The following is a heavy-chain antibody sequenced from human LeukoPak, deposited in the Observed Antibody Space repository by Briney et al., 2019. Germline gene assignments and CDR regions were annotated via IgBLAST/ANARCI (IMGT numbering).Heavy chain of an antibody. CDR1: GFTFSNAW. CDR3: ANLDDY. V-gene: IGHV3-30*02. J-gene: IGHJ4*02. D-gene: IGHD1-1*01. Sequence: TGGSLRLSCAASGFTFSNAWMSWVRQAPGKGLEWVTFIRYDGSDKYYADSVKGRFSISRDNPKKQLYLQMNSLRSEDSAVYYCANLDDYWGQGTLVTVSS. CDR2: IRYDGSDK.